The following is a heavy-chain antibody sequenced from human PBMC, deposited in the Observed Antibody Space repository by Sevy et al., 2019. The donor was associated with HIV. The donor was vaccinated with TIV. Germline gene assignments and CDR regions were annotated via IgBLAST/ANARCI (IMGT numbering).Heavy chain of an antibody. Sequence: GGSLRLSCAASGFTFDSYGIHWVRQAPGKGLEWVAVVAFDGSSKYHADSVKVRFTISRDNSKTTFLQMNNLRVEDTAVYYCARDRDVPAGGRINFYYYAMDVWGQWTTVTVSS. J-gene: IGHJ6*02. CDR1: GFTFDSYG. CDR3: ARDRDVPAGGRINFYYYAMDV. D-gene: IGHD6-13*01. CDR2: VAFDGSSK. V-gene: IGHV3-30-3*01.